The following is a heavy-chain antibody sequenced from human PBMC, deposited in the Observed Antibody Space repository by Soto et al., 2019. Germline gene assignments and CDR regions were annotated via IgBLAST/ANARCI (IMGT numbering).Heavy chain of an antibody. D-gene: IGHD3-22*01. CDR3: DRSRTVRNYGDYSSDYFYFFEY. Sequence: SETLSLTCTVSGDSISTFYWGWMRQSPGKELEWIGYVYYTGSTNYNPSLKSRVTISVYSAKNQFSLKLTSANAADTAVYYCDRSRTVRNYGDYSSDYFYFFEYGGQGTQVTVSS. CDR1: GDSISTFY. V-gene: IGHV4-59*03. CDR2: VYYTGST. J-gene: IGHJ4*01.